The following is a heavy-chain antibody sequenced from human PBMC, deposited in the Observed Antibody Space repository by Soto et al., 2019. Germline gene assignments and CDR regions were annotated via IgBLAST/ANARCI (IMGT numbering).Heavy chain of an antibody. CDR2: IYWDDDK. Sequence: SGPTLVKPTQTLTLTCTFSGFSLSTSGVGVGWIRQPPGKALEWLALIYWDDDKRYSPSLKSRLTITKDTSKNQVVLKMTNMDPVDTATYYCAHRRVPKKPYTYSNYVLSYFDYWGQGTLVTVSS. D-gene: IGHD4-4*01. V-gene: IGHV2-5*02. CDR1: GFSLSTSGVG. CDR3: AHRRVPKKPYTYSNYVLSYFDY. J-gene: IGHJ4*02.